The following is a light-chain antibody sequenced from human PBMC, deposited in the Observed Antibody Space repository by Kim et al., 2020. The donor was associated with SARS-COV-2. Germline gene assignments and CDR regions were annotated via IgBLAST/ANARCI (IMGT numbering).Light chain of an antibody. J-gene: IGKJ2*01. Sequence: EIVLTQSPGTLSLSPGERATLSCRASQSVSSSYLAWYQQKPGQAPRLLIYGASSRATGIPDRFSGSGSGTDFTLTISRLEPEDFAVYYCQQYDSSQYTFGQGTELEI. CDR2: GAS. V-gene: IGKV3-20*01. CDR3: QQYDSSQYT. CDR1: QSVSSSY.